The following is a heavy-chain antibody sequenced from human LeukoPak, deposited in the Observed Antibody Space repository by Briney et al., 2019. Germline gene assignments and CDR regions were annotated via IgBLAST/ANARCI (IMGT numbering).Heavy chain of an antibody. CDR1: GFTFSSYA. CDR2: ISSSSSTI. CDR3: ARDLEVAGANWFDP. J-gene: IGHJ5*02. D-gene: IGHD5-24*01. Sequence: GGSLRLSCAASGFTFSSYAMHWVRQAPGKGLEWVSYISSSSSTIYYADSVKGRFTISRDNAKNSLYLQMNSLRAEDTAVYYCARDLEVAGANWFDPWGQGTLVTVSS. V-gene: IGHV3-48*01.